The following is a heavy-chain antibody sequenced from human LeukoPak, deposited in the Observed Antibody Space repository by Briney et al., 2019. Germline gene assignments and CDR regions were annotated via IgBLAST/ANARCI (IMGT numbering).Heavy chain of an antibody. CDR3: ARAVPGSLAAFFDY. D-gene: IGHD6-13*01. V-gene: IGHV1-8*01. CDR1: GYTFTSYD. J-gene: IGHJ4*02. CDR2: MNPNSGNT. Sequence: GASVKVSCKASGYTFTSYDINWVRQATGQGLEWMGWMNPNSGNTGYAQKFQGRVTMTRGTSISAAYMELSSLRSEDTAVYYCARAVPGSLAAFFDYWGQGTLVTVSS.